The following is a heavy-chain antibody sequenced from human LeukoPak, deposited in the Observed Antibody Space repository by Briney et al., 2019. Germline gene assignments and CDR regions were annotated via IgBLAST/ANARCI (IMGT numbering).Heavy chain of an antibody. D-gene: IGHD1-26*01. CDR1: GFNFRTHG. J-gene: IGHJ3*02. V-gene: IGHV3-30*02. CDR3: AREVIVGASDAFDI. CDR2: IRADGSDK. Sequence: PGGSTRLSCAASGFNFRTHGMHWLRQAPGKGLEWVTFIRADGSDKYYRRSVKGRFTISRDNSQNTLYLQMNSLRAEDTAVYYCAREVIVGASDAFDIWGQGTMVTVSS.